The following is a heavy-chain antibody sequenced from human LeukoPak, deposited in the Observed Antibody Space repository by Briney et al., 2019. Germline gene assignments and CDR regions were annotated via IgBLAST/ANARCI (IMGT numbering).Heavy chain of an antibody. D-gene: IGHD6-19*01. J-gene: IGHJ1*01. CDR2: ISSSSSTI. V-gene: IGHV3-48*02. CDR1: GFTFSSYS. Sequence: GGSLRLSCAASGFTFSSYSMNWVRQAPGKGLEWVSYISSSSSTIYYAASVKGRFTTSRDNAKNSLYLQMNSLRDEDTAMYYCARDHSSDWYSLVVTSEYFQHWGQGTLVTVSS. CDR3: ARDHSSDWYSLVVTSEYFQH.